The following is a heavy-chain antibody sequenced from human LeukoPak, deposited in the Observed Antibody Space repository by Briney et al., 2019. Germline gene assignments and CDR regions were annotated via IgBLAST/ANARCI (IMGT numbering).Heavy chain of an antibody. V-gene: IGHV3-30-3*01. CDR3: ANGIAVAAPGFDY. CDR2: ISYDGSNK. Sequence: GGSLRLSCAASGFTFSSYAMHWVRQAPGKGLEWVAVISYDGSNKYYADSVKGRFTISRDNSKNTLYLQMNSLRAEDTAVYYCANGIAVAAPGFDYWGQGTLVTVSS. D-gene: IGHD6-19*01. CDR1: GFTFSSYA. J-gene: IGHJ4*02.